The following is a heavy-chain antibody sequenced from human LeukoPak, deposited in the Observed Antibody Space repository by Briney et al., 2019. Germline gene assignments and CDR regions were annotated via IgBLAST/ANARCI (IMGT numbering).Heavy chain of an antibody. D-gene: IGHD3-22*01. CDR1: GFTFSNAW. CDR3: TTHYLGYYYNY. Sequence: PGGSLRLSCAASGFTFSNAWMSWVRQAPGKGLEWVGRIYGKADGGTTDFAAPVKGRFTISRDDSKNTLYLQMNSLKTEDTAVYYCTTHYLGYYYNYWGQGTLVTVSS. CDR2: IYGKADGGTT. J-gene: IGHJ4*02. V-gene: IGHV3-15*01.